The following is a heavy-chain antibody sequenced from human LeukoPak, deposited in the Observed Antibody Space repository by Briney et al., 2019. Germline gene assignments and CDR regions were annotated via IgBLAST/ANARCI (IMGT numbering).Heavy chain of an antibody. CDR2: IYYSGST. CDR1: GGSISSGGYY. J-gene: IGHJ4*02. CDR3: ACYYPEYGSDY. V-gene: IGHV4-31*03. D-gene: IGHD2-21*01. Sequence: PSETLSLTCTVSGGSISSGGYYWSWIRQHPGKGLEWIGYIYYSGSTYYNPSLKSRVTISVDTSKNQFSLKLSSVTAADTAVYYCACYYPEYGSDYWGQGTLVTVSS.